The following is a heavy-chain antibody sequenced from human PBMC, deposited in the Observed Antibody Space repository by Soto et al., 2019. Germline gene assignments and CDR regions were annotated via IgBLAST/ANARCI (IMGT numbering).Heavy chain of an antibody. CDR3: ARDRMQLLSYSSSWYMDY. V-gene: IGHV1-3*01. Sequence: ASVKVSCKASGYTFTSYAMHWVRQAPGQRLEWMGWINAGNGNTKYSQKFQGRVTITRDTSASTAYMELSSLRSEDTAVYYCARDRMQLLSYSSSWYMDYWGQGTLVTVSS. CDR1: GYTFTSYA. CDR2: INAGNGNT. D-gene: IGHD6-13*01. J-gene: IGHJ4*02.